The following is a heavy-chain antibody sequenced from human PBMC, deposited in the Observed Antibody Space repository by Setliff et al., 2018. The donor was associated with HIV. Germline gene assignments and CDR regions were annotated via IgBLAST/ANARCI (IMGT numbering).Heavy chain of an antibody. V-gene: IGHV1-2*02. J-gene: IGHJ3*02. CDR2: INPNSGAT. CDR3: ARDRIEGATDAFDI. CDR1: GYTFTDDY. Sequence: ASEKVSCKASGYTFTDDYMHWVRQAPGQGLEWMGWINPNSGATNYAQKFQGRVTMTRATSISTAYMDLSRLRSDDTAVYYCARDRIEGATDAFDIWGQGTMVTVSS. D-gene: IGHD1-26*01.